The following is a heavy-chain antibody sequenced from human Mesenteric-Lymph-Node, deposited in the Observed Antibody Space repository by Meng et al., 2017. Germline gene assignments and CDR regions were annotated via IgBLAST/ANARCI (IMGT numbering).Heavy chain of an antibody. J-gene: IGHJ3*02. D-gene: IGHD1-20*01. V-gene: IGHV1-18*04. CDR2: ISAYNGNT. CDR1: GYTITGYY. CDR3: ARDLMYNWNDDAFDI. Sequence: ASVKVSCKASGYTITGYYMHWVRQAPGQGLEWMGWISAYNGNTNYAQKLQGRVTMTTDTSTSTAYMELRSLRSDDTAVYYCARDLMYNWNDDAFDIWGQGTMVTVSS.